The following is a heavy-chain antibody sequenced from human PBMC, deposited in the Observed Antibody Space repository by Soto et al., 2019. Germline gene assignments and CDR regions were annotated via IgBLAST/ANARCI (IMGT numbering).Heavy chain of an antibody. J-gene: IGHJ5*02. CDR2: MNPNSGNA. V-gene: IGHV1-8*01. CDR1: GYTFTSYD. D-gene: IGHD2-15*01. CDR3: AKCSCGSCYAGFSCDP. Sequence: VKVSCKASGYTFTSYDINWVRQATGQGLEWMGWMNPNSGNAGYAQKFQGRVTMTRNTSISTAYLELTSLRSDDTAVYYCAKCSCGSCYAGFSCDPWGQGTLVTVYS.